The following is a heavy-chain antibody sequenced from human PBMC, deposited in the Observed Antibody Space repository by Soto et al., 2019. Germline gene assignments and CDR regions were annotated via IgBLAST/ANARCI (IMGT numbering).Heavy chain of an antibody. CDR3: ARCYYYDSSGYYYYGMDV. V-gene: IGHV1-69*01. CDR2: IIPIFGTA. D-gene: IGHD3-22*01. J-gene: IGHJ6*02. Sequence: QVQLVQAGAEVRKPGSSVKVSCKASGGTFSSYAISWVRQAPGQGLEWMGGIIPIFGTANYAQKFQGRVTITADESTGTAYMELSSLRSEDTAVYYCARCYYYDSSGYYYYGMDVWGQGTTVTVSS. CDR1: GGTFSSYA.